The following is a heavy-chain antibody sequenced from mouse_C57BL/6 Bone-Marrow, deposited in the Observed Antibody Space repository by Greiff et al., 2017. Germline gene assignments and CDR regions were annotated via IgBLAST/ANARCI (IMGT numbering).Heavy chain of an antibody. Sequence: EVKLMESGGGLVQPKGSLKLSCAASGFSFNTYAMNWVRQAPGKGLEWVARIRSKSNNYATYYADSVKDRFTISRDDSESMLYLQMNNLKTEDTAMYYCVRLYGTYWGQGTLVTVSA. CDR1: GFSFNTYA. V-gene: IGHV10-1*01. CDR2: IRSKSNNYAT. D-gene: IGHD1-1*01. J-gene: IGHJ3*01. CDR3: VRLYGTY.